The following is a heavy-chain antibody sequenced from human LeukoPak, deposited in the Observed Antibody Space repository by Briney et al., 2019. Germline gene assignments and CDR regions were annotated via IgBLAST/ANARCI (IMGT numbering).Heavy chain of an antibody. CDR3: TTEETRYGITILSMGY. V-gene: IGHV3-15*01. Sequence: GGSLRLSCAASGFTFSNAWMSWVRQAPGKGLEWVGRIKSKTDGGTTDYAAPVKGRFTISRDDSKNTLYLQMNSLKTEDTAVYHCTTEETRYGITILSMGYWGQGTPVTVSS. CDR2: IKSKTDGGTT. CDR1: GFTFSNAW. D-gene: IGHD3-3*01. J-gene: IGHJ4*02.